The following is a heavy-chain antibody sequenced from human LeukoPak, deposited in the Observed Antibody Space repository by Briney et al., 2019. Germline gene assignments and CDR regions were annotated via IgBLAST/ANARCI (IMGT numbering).Heavy chain of an antibody. V-gene: IGHV3-30*18. CDR1: GFTFSSYG. CDR2: ISYDGSNK. Sequence: GGSLRLSCAASGFTFSSYGMRWVRQAPGKGLEWVAVISYDGSNKYYADSVKGRFTISRDNSKNTLYLQMNSLRAEDTDVYYCAKDLGTYYYGSGFDYWGQGTLVTVSS. D-gene: IGHD3-10*01. J-gene: IGHJ4*02. CDR3: AKDLGTYYYGSGFDY.